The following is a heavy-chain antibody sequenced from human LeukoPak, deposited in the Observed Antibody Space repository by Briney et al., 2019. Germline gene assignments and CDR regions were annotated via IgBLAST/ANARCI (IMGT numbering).Heavy chain of an antibody. CDR1: GYTFTGYY. CDR3: ARLREYCTNGVCYLYYGMDV. D-gene: IGHD2-8*01. J-gene: IGHJ6*02. V-gene: IGHV1-2*02. Sequence: GASVKVSCKASGYTFTGYYMHWVRQAPGQGLEWMGWINPNSGGTNYAQKFQGRVTMTRDTSISTAYMELSRLRSDDTAVYYCARLREYCTNGVCYLYYGMDVWGQGTTVTASS. CDR2: INPNSGGT.